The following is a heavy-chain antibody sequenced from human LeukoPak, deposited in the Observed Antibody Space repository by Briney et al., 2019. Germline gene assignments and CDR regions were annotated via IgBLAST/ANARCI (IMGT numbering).Heavy chain of an antibody. CDR3: ARVYQSAEYYFDY. D-gene: IGHD2-2*01. Sequence: KSSETLSLTCTVPGRSIDIYYWSWIRQPPGKGLEWIGYIYYTGSTEYHPSLKSRVTKSLDTSKNQFSLKLTSVTAADTAVYYCARVYQSAEYYFDYWGQGNLVSVSS. CDR1: GRSIDIYY. CDR2: IYYTGST. J-gene: IGHJ4*02. V-gene: IGHV4-59*01.